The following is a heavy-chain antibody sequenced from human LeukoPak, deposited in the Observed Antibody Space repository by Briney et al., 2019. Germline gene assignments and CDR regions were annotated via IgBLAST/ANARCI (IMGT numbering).Heavy chain of an antibody. CDR2: ISYSGST. CDR1: GVSINSSSLY. CDR3: ARHARGYYYSPFNI. Sequence: SETLSLTCPVSGVSINSSSLYCGWIRQPPGKGLEWIGTISYSGSTYYNPSLESRVTISVDTSKNHFSLKLSSVTAADTAVYYCARHARGYYYSPFNIWGQGTMVTVSS. V-gene: IGHV4-39*01. J-gene: IGHJ3*02. D-gene: IGHD2-21*02.